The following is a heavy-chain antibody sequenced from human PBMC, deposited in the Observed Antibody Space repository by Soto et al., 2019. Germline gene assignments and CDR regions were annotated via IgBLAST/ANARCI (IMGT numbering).Heavy chain of an antibody. D-gene: IGHD2-15*01. CDR1: GGSISSYH. J-gene: IGHJ4*02. CDR2: MSNSGST. CDR3: ARHYCSGGGCYYFDN. Sequence: QVQLQESGPGLVKSSETLSLTCTVSGGSISSYHWSWIRQPPGKGLEWIGYMSNSGSTNYNPSLKSRVTISVETSKNQFSLKLGSVTAADTAVYYCARHYCSGGGCYYFDNWGQGTLVTVSS. V-gene: IGHV4-59*08.